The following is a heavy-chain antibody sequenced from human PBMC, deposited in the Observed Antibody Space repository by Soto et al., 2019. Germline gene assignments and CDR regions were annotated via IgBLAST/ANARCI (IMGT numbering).Heavy chain of an antibody. J-gene: IGHJ6*03. CDR2: IYSGGST. CDR1: GFTVSSNY. Sequence: PGGSLRLSCAASGFTVSSNYMSWVRQAPGKGLEWVSVIYSGGSTYYADSVKGRFTISRHNSKNTLYLQMNSLRAEDTAVYYCAREHLEDFWSGYPAKDYYYYMDVWGKGTTVTVSS. V-gene: IGHV3-53*04. D-gene: IGHD3-3*01. CDR3: AREHLEDFWSGYPAKDYYYYMDV.